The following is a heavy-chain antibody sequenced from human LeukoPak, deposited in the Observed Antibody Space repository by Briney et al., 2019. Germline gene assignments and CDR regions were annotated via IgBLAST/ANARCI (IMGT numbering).Heavy chain of an antibody. D-gene: IGHD3-22*01. CDR1: GFTFSSYA. CDR3: AKEYDSSGYYYDTAYAFDI. V-gene: IGHV3-23*01. CDR2: ISSGSGVTT. Sequence: HPGGSLRLSCAASGFTFSSYAMTWVRQAPGKGLEGVSVISSGSGVTTFYADSVKGRFTISRDNSKNTLYLQMNSLRAEDTAVYYCAKEYDSSGYYYDTAYAFDIWGQGTMVTVSS. J-gene: IGHJ3*02.